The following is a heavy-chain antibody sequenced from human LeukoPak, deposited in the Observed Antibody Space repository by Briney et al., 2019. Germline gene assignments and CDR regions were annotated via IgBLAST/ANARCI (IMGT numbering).Heavy chain of an antibody. CDR3: ARGYCSSTSCYYGYFDY. D-gene: IGHD2-2*01. CDR1: GFTFSSYW. CDR2: INSDGSST. V-gene: IGHV3-74*01. J-gene: IGHJ4*02. Sequence: GGSLRLSCAASGFTFSSYWMHWVRQAPGKGLVWVSRINSDGSSTSYADSVKGRFTISRDNAKSTLYLQMNSLRAEDTAVYYCARGYCSSTSCYYGYFDYWGQGTLVTVSS.